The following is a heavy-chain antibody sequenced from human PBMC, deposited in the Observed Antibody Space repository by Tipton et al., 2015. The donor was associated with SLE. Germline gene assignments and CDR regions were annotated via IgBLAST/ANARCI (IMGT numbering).Heavy chain of an antibody. D-gene: IGHD2-2*01. V-gene: IGHV3-33*08. J-gene: IGHJ6*03. CDR3: AREGCSSISCNYYYYYYMDV. Sequence: SLRLSCAASGFTFSNYDMHWVRQAPGKGLEWVAVIWYDGSNKYYADSVKGRFTISRDNSKNTLYLQMNSLRVEDTAVYHCAREGCSSISCNYYYYYYMDVWGKGTTVTVSS. CDR1: GFTFSNYD. CDR2: IWYDGSNK.